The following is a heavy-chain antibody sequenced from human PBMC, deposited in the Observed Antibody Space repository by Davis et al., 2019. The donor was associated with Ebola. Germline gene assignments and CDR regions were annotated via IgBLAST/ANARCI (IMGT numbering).Heavy chain of an antibody. V-gene: IGHV2-5*01. CDR3: AHPDPGSSRPYFQH. Sequence: SGPTLVKPTQTLTLTCTFSGFSLSTSGVGVGWIRQPPGKALEWLALIYWNDDKRYSPSLKSRLTITKDTSKNQVVLTMTNMDPVDTATNYCAHPDPGSSRPYFQHWGQGTLVTVSS. J-gene: IGHJ1*01. CDR1: GFSLSTSGVG. D-gene: IGHD6-13*01. CDR2: IYWNDDK.